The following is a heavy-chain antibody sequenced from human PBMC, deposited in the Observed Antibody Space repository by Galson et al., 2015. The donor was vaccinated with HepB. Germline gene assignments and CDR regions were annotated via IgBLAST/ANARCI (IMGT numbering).Heavy chain of an antibody. CDR2: ISAYNGNT. CDR1: GYTFTSYG. J-gene: IGHJ4*02. V-gene: IGHV1-18*04. Sequence: SVKVSCKASGYTFTSYGISWVRQAPGQGLEWMGWISAYNGNTNYAQKLQGRVTMTTDTSTSTAYMKLRSLRSDDTAVYYCARDRFWVVATTGFDYWGQGTLVTVSS. D-gene: IGHD5-12*01. CDR3: ARDRFWVVATTGFDY.